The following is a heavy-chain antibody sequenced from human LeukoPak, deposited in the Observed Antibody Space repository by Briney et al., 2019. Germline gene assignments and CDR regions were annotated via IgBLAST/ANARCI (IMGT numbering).Heavy chain of an antibody. V-gene: IGHV3-74*03. CDR1: GFPFSSYW. CDR3: ARDYDPDYYDSSGYSDY. D-gene: IGHD3-22*01. CDR2: INSDGSST. J-gene: IGHJ4*01. Sequence: PGGSLRLSCVASGFPFSSYWMTWVRQAPGKGPLWVSRINSDGSSTKYADTVEGRFVISRDNARNILYLQMNSLRAEDTAVYYCARDYDPDYYDSSGYSDYWGQGTRVTVSS.